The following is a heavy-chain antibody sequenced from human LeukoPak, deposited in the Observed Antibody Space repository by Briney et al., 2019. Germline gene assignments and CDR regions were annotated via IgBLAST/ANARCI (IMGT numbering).Heavy chain of an antibody. Sequence: GGSLRLSCAASGFTFSNYMMHWVRQAPGKGLVWVSRIKSDGITITYADSVKGRFTISRDNAKNSLYLQMNSLRAEGTAIYYCTRVGYIDEGIDYWGQGTLVTVSS. CDR3: TRVGYIDEGIDY. D-gene: IGHD5-24*01. CDR2: IKSDGITI. J-gene: IGHJ4*02. CDR1: GFTFSNYM. V-gene: IGHV3-74*01.